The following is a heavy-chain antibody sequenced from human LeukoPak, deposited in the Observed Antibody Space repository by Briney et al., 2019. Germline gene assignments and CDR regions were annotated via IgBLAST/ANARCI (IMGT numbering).Heavy chain of an antibody. CDR2: ISGSGGTT. V-gene: IGHV3-23*01. Sequence: QTGGSLRLSCAVSGFTFSSYAMTWVRQAPGKGLEWVSGISGSGGTTSYADSVKGRFTISRDNSKNTLYLQMNSLRAEDTAVYYCARVGNSYYGSGSYLGYWGQGTLVTVSS. J-gene: IGHJ4*02. D-gene: IGHD3-10*01. CDR3: ARVGNSYYGSGSYLGY. CDR1: GFTFSSYA.